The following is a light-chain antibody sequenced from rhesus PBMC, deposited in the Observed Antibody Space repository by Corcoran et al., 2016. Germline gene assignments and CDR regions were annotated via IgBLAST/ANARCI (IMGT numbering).Light chain of an antibody. CDR2: AAS. Sequence: DIQMTQSPSPLSASVGDKVTITCRASLGISSWLAWYQQKPGKAPKLPVYAASSWQSGVPSRFSGSGSGTDYTHTISSQQPEDFATYYCQQSYNTPWAFGQGTEVDIK. CDR3: QQSYNTPWA. J-gene: IGKJ1*01. V-gene: IGKV1-18*01. CDR1: LGISSW.